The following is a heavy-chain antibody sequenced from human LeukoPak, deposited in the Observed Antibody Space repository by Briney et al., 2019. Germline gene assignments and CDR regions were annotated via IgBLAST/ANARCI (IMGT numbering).Heavy chain of an antibody. CDR1: GGSISSYY. J-gene: IGHJ6*03. V-gene: IGHV4-59*01. CDR3: ARDTGALPGQLPRYYYMDV. D-gene: IGHD6-6*01. Sequence: PSETLSLTCTVSGGSISSYYWSWIRQPPGKGLEWIGYIYYSGSTNYNPSLKSRVTISVDTSMNQFSLKLSSVTAADTAVYYCARDTGALPGQLPRYYYMDVWGKGTTVTISS. CDR2: IYYSGST.